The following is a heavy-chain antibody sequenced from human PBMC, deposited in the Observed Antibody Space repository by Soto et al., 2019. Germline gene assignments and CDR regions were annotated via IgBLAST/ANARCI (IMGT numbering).Heavy chain of an antibody. CDR3: ARLRKGLLWFGQGSYGMDV. CDR1: GTSISSSSYY. D-gene: IGHD3-10*01. V-gene: IGHV4-39*01. CDR2: IYYSGST. Sequence: SATQSLTCTVSGTSISSSSYYRVLSREPRGKGLEWIGSIYYSGSTYYNPSLKSRVTISVDTSKNQFSLKLSSVTAADTAVYYCARLRKGLLWFGQGSYGMDVWGQGTTVS. J-gene: IGHJ6*02.